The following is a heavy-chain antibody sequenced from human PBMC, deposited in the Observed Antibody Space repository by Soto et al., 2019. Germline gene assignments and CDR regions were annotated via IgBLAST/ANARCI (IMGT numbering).Heavy chain of an antibody. Sequence: QVQLQESGPGLVKPSQTLSLTCTVSGGSISSGDYYWSWIRQPPGKGLEWIGYIYYSGSTYYNPSLKSRVTISVDTSKHQFSLKLSSVTAADTAVYYCARADYYDSSGYPYWYFDLWGRGTLVTVSS. V-gene: IGHV4-30-4*01. J-gene: IGHJ2*01. CDR3: ARADYYDSSGYPYWYFDL. D-gene: IGHD3-22*01. CDR2: IYYSGST. CDR1: GGSISSGDYY.